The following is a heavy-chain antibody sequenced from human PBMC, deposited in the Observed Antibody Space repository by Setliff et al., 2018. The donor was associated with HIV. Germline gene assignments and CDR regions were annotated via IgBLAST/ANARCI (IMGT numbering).Heavy chain of an antibody. D-gene: IGHD3-22*01. CDR2: INHNELT. CDR1: GYSISSSNW. CDR3: ARISNGFEPNAFDT. V-gene: IGHV4-28*01. Sequence: SETLSLTCVVSGYSISSSNWWGWIRQPPGKGLEWIGYINHNELTYYNPSLKSRIIMSVDTSKKQLSLKLGSVTAVDTAVYFCARISNGFEPNAFDTWGLGTMVTVS. J-gene: IGHJ3*02.